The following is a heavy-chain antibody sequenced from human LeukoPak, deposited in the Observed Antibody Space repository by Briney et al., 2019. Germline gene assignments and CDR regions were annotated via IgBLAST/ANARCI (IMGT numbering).Heavy chain of an antibody. CDR3: VRHDGRGGATMGALDS. V-gene: IGHV4-39*01. Sequence: SETLSLTRTVSAGSISSSSHHWGWIRQSPGKGLEWIGSIYYGRTTYYNPSLNSRVTISVVTSKNQFSLQLNSVTAADTAVYYCVRHDGRGGATMGALDSWGQGSLVTVSS. CDR1: AGSISSSSHH. D-gene: IGHD5-12*01. CDR2: IYYGRTT. J-gene: IGHJ4*02.